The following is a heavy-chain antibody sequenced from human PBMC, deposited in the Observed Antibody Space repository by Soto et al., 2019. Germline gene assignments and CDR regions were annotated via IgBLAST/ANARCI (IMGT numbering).Heavy chain of an antibody. CDR2: IWTDGSYE. J-gene: IGHJ4*02. Sequence: QVQLVESGGGVAQPGGSLILSCAASGFTFSRYGMHWVRQAPGKGLEWVAVIWTDGSYEYYADSVMGRFTISRDNSKNTLYLQMNSLRAEDTAVYYCARAGHDSSGYYYGGLDYWGPGTLVTVSS. D-gene: IGHD3-22*01. CDR3: ARAGHDSSGYYYGGLDY. V-gene: IGHV3-33*01. CDR1: GFTFSRYG.